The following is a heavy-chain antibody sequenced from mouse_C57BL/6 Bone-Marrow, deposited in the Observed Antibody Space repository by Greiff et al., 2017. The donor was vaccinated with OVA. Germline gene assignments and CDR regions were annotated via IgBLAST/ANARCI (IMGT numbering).Heavy chain of an antibody. Sequence: EVQLKESGGGLVKPGGSLKLSCAASGFTFSSYAMSWVRQTPEKRLEWVATISDGGSYTYYPDNVKGRFTISRDNAKNNLYLQMSHLKSEDTAMYYCARDRGYFDVWGTGTTVTVSS. V-gene: IGHV5-4*01. D-gene: IGHD3-1*01. J-gene: IGHJ1*03. CDR2: ISDGGSYT. CDR3: ARDRGYFDV. CDR1: GFTFSSYA.